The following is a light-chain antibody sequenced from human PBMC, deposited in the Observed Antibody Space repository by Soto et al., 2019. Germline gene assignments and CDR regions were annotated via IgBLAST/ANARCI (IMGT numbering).Light chain of an antibody. CDR3: SSFAGNNNVV. Sequence: QSALTQPPSASGAPGQSVTISCTGTSSDVGGYNYVSWYQQHPGKATKLMISEVSKRPSGVPDRFSGSKSGNTASLTVSVLQAEDEVDYYCSSFAGNNNVVFGGGTKLTVL. V-gene: IGLV2-8*01. J-gene: IGLJ2*01. CDR1: SSDVGGYNY. CDR2: EVS.